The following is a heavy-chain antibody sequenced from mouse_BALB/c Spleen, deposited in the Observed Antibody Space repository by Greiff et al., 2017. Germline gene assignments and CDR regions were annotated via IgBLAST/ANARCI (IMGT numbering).Heavy chain of an antibody. J-gene: IGHJ2*01. CDR2: IDPYYGGT. CDR3: ARWDSYYDYERNYFDY. CDR1: GYSFTGYN. Sequence: VHVKQSGPELEKPGASVKISCKASGYSFTGYNMNWVKQSNGKSLEWIGNIDPYYGGTSYNQKFKGKATLTVDKSSSTAYMQLKSLTSEDSAVYYCARWDSYYDYERNYFDYWGQGTTLTVSS. V-gene: IGHV1-39*01. D-gene: IGHD2-4*01.